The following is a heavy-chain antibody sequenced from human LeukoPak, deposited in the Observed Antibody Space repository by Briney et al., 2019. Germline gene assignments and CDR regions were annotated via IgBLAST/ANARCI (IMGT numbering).Heavy chain of an antibody. Sequence: ASVKVSRRASGYTFTSYGISWVRQAPGQGLEWMGWISAYNGNTNYAQKLQGRVTMTTDTSTSTAYMELRSLRSDDTAVYYCARALAAAGLDAFDIWGQGTMVTVSS. D-gene: IGHD6-13*01. V-gene: IGHV1-18*01. CDR3: ARALAAAGLDAFDI. J-gene: IGHJ3*02. CDR1: GYTFTSYG. CDR2: ISAYNGNT.